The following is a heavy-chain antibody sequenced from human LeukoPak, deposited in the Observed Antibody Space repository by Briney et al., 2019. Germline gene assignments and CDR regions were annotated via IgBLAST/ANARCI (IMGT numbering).Heavy chain of an antibody. J-gene: IGHJ3*02. CDR1: GDSFSGYY. V-gene: IGHV4-34*12. CDR2: IFYSGST. CDR3: AKSNGYGLVDI. D-gene: IGHD3-10*01. Sequence: RSSETLSLTCAVYGDSFSGYYWGWIRQPPGKGLEWIGNIFYSGSTYYSPSLRSRVTISLDTSRNQFSLKLNSVTAADTAVYYCAKSNGYGLVDIWGQGTMVTVSS.